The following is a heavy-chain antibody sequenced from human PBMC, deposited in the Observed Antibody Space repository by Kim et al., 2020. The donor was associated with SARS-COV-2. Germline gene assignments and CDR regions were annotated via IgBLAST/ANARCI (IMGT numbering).Heavy chain of an antibody. D-gene: IGHD1-26*01. Sequence: GGGTFYANSVKGRFTISRDNSKNTVYLQMGSLRPEDTALYYCATLSGSFYSWGQGTLVTVSS. V-gene: IGHV3-64*01. J-gene: IGHJ4*02. CDR2: GGGT. CDR3: ATLSGSFYS.